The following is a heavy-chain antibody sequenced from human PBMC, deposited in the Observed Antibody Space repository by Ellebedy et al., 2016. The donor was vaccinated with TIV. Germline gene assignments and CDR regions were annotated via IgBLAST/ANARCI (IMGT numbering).Heavy chain of an antibody. J-gene: IGHJ6*02. CDR1: GYTFTNYG. V-gene: IGHV1-18*01. D-gene: IGHD6-19*01. CDR3: ARDRGSFEQWLVTDYYYGMDV. CDR2: ISAYNGYA. Sequence: ASVKVSCXASGYTFTNYGFTWVRQAPGQGLEWMGWISAYNGYANYAPKFQGRVTMTTDTSASTAYMELRSLRSDDTAVYYCARDRGSFEQWLVTDYYYGMDVWGQGTTVTVSS.